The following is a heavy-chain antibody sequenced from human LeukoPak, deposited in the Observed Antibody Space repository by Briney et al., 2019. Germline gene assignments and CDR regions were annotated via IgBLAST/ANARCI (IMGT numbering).Heavy chain of an antibody. Sequence: RTGGSLRLSCAASGFTFSNAWMSWVRQAPGKGLEWVGRIKSKTDGGTTDYAAPVKGRFTISRDDSKNTLYLQMKSPKTEDTAVYYCTREDIVVVVAATGAFDIWGQGTMVTVSS. CDR3: TREDIVVVVAATGAFDI. CDR1: GFTFSNAW. J-gene: IGHJ3*02. D-gene: IGHD2-15*01. V-gene: IGHV3-15*01. CDR2: IKSKTDGGTT.